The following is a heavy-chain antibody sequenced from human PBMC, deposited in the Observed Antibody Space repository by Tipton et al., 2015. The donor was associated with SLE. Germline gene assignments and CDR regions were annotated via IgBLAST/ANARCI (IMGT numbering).Heavy chain of an antibody. V-gene: IGHV1-69*05. Sequence: QLVQSGAEVKKPGSSVKVSCKASGGTFSSYAISWVRQAPGQGLEWMGGIIPVFGTASYAQKFQGRVTITTDESTSTAYMEVNSLRSEDTAVYYCARESIAAAVGPFDIWGQGTMVTVSS. CDR2: IIPVFGTA. CDR1: GGTFSSYA. D-gene: IGHD6-13*01. CDR3: ARESIAAAVGPFDI. J-gene: IGHJ3*02.